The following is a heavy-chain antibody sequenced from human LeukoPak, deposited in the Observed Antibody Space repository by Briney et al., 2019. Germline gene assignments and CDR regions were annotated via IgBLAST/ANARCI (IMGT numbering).Heavy chain of an antibody. V-gene: IGHV4-59*01. Sequence: SETLSLTCTVSGGSISSYYWSWIRQPPGKGLEWIGYIYYSGSTNYNPSLKSRVTISVDTSKNQFSLKLSSVTAADTAVYYCARVSGPPHDAFDIRGQGTMVTVSS. D-gene: IGHD3-10*01. CDR1: GGSISSYY. CDR3: ARVSGPPHDAFDI. J-gene: IGHJ3*02. CDR2: IYYSGST.